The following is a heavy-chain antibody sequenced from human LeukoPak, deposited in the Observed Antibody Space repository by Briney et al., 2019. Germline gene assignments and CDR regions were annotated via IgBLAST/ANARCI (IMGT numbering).Heavy chain of an antibody. J-gene: IGHJ4*02. CDR2: ISGSGGST. CDR3: AKKHSRGIAVAGTGYFDY. Sequence: GGSLRLSCAASGFTFNRYWMSWVRQAPGKGLEWVSAISGSGGSTYYADSVKGRFTISRDNSKNTLYLQMNSLRAEDTAVYYCAKKHSRGIAVAGTGYFDYWGQGTLVTVSS. V-gene: IGHV3-23*01. D-gene: IGHD6-19*01. CDR1: GFTFNRYW.